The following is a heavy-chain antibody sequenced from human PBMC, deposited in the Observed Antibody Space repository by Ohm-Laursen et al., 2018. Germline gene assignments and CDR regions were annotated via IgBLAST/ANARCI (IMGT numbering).Heavy chain of an antibody. CDR1: GGSMSNYY. CDR2: LYHSGST. D-gene: IGHD5-12*01. J-gene: IGHJ4*02. Sequence: SDTLSLTCSVSGGSMSNYYWSWIRQPPGKGLEWIAFLYHSGSTNYNPSLKSRVTISVDTSKNQFSLKLSSVTAADTAVYYCARRAYSGLYYFDYWGQGTLVTVSS. V-gene: IGHV4-59*08. CDR3: ARRAYSGLYYFDY.